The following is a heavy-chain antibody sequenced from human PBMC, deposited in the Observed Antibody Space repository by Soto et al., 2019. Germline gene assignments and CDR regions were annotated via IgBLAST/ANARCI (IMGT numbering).Heavy chain of an antibody. Sequence: SETLSLTCTVSGGSISSGGYYWSWIRQHPGKGLEWIGYIYYSGSTYYNPSLKSRVTISVDTSKNQFSLKLSSVTAADTAVYYCARDRDGSGPLLGYGMDVWGQGTTVTVSS. CDR1: GGSISSGGYY. V-gene: IGHV4-31*03. J-gene: IGHJ6*02. CDR2: IYYSGST. D-gene: IGHD3-10*01. CDR3: ARDRDGSGPLLGYGMDV.